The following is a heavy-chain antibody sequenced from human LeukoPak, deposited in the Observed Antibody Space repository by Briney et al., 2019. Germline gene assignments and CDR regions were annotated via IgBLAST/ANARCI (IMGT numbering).Heavy chain of an antibody. CDR3: ALTGASSGMDV. CDR1: GGSISSYY. V-gene: IGHV4-59*08. J-gene: IGHJ6*02. CDR2: IYYSGST. Sequence: PSETLSLTCTVSGGSISSYYWSWIRQPPGKGLEWIGYIYYSGSTNYNPSLKSRVTISVDTSKNQFSLKLSSVTAADTAVYYCALTGASSGMDVWGQGTTVTVSS. D-gene: IGHD7-27*01.